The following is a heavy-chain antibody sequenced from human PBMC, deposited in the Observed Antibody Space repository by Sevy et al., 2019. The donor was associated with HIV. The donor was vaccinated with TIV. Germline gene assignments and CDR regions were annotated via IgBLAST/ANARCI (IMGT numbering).Heavy chain of an antibody. CDR1: GYTFTSYR. V-gene: IGHV1-18*01. Sequence: ASVKVSCKASGYTFTSYRINWVRQAPGQGLEWMGWISAHNGDTNYAQKLQGRVTMITDTSTTTAYMELRSLTFDDTAVYYCARAYCSSGSCYSLAYWGQGTLVTVSS. CDR3: ARAYCSSGSCYSLAY. D-gene: IGHD2-15*01. CDR2: ISAHNGDT. J-gene: IGHJ4*02.